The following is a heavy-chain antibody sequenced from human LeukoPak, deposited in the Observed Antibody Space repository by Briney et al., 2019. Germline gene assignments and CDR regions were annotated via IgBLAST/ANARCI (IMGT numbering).Heavy chain of an antibody. Sequence: ASVKVSCKASGYTFTNYFMHWVRQAPGQGLEWMGVINPSGGGTTYAQRFQGRVTITADESTSTAYMELSSLRAEDTAVYYCARVALGRRWLQTSYYYGMDVWGQGTTVTVSS. CDR2: INPSGGGT. V-gene: IGHV1-46*01. J-gene: IGHJ6*02. CDR1: GYTFTNYF. CDR3: ARVALGRRWLQTSYYYGMDV. D-gene: IGHD5-24*01.